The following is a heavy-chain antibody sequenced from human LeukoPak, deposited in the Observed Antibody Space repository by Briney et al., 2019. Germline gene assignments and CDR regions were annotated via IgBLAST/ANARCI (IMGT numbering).Heavy chain of an antibody. V-gene: IGHV1-46*01. D-gene: IGHD5-12*01. CDR2: INPSGGST. CDR3: ARGESGYDPIDY. J-gene: IGHJ4*02. CDR1: GYTFTSYY. Sequence: ASVKVSCKASGYTFTSYYMHWVRQAPGQGLEWMGIINPSGGSTSYAQKFQGRVTMTRDTSTITVYMELSRLRSEDTAVQYCARGESGYDPIDYWGQGTLVTVSS.